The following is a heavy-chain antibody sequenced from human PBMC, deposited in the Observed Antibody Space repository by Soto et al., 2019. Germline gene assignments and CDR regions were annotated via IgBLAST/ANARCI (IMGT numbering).Heavy chain of an antibody. CDR2: ISTDGSVT. V-gene: IGHV3-74*01. J-gene: IGHJ4*02. Sequence: PGGSLRLSCAASGLIFSNYKMHWVRQAPGKGLVWVSRISTDGSVTDYADSVKGRFTVSRDNAKNTLYLQMSSLRAEDTAVYYCARDTDGLHYWGQGTLVTVSS. CDR1: GLIFSNYK. CDR3: ARDTDGLHY.